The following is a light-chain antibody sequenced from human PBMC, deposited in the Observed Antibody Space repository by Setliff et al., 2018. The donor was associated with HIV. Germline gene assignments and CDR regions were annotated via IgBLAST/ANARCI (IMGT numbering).Light chain of an antibody. CDR1: SSDVGGYNY. J-gene: IGLJ1*01. CDR3: SSYTSSREV. Sequence: ALAQPASVSGSPGQSITISCTGTSSDVGGYNYVSWYQQHPGKAPKLMIYDVSKRPSGVSNRFSGSKSGNTASLTISGLQAEDEADYYCSSYTSSREVFGTGTKVTVL. V-gene: IGLV2-14*01. CDR2: DVS.